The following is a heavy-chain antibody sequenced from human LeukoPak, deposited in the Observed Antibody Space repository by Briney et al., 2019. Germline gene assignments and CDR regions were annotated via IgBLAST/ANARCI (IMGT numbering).Heavy chain of an antibody. CDR3: ARARGRYIDFLDY. V-gene: IGHV4-39*02. D-gene: IGHD3-9*01. CDR1: GGSISSNYY. Sequence: SETLSLACTVSGGSISSNYYWGWIRQPPGKGLEWIVSFFYSGSTYYNPSLKSRVTISVDTSKNQFSLRLTSVTAADTAVYYCARARGRYIDFLDYWGQGTLITVSS. CDR2: FFYSGST. J-gene: IGHJ4*02.